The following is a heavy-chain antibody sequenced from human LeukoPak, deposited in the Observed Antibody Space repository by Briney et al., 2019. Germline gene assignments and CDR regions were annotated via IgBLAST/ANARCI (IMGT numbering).Heavy chain of an antibody. CDR3: ARHAKERRALVGAIDY. CDR2: IYYIGST. Sequence: SETLSLTCTVSGGSISSSSYYWGWIRQPPGKGLEWIGSIYYIGSTYYNPSLKSRVTISVDTSKNQFSLKLSSVTAADTAVYYCARHAKERRALVGAIDYWGQGTLVTVSS. V-gene: IGHV4-39*01. J-gene: IGHJ4*02. D-gene: IGHD1-26*01. CDR1: GGSISSSSYY.